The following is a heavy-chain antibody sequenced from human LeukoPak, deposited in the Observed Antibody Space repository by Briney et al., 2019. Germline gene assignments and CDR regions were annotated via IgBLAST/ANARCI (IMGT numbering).Heavy chain of an antibody. CDR1: GFTFSSYA. CDR2: ISGSGGST. Sequence: PGGSLRLSCAASGFTFSSYAMSWVRQAPGKGLEWVSAISGSGGSTYYADSVKGRFTISRDNSKNTLYLQMNSLRAEDSAVYYCAKDMGYSSGIDYWGQGTLVTVSS. CDR3: AKDMGYSSGIDY. V-gene: IGHV3-23*01. J-gene: IGHJ4*02. D-gene: IGHD6-19*01.